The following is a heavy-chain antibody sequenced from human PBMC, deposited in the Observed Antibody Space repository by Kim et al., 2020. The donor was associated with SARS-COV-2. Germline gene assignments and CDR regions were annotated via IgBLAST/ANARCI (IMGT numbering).Heavy chain of an antibody. V-gene: IGHV3-74*01. D-gene: IGHD6-19*01. CDR3: ARDRALAEYSSGWYRYYYGMDV. CDR1: GFTFSSYW. J-gene: IGHJ6*02. CDR2: INSDGSST. Sequence: GGSLRLSCAASGFTFSSYWMHWVRQAPGKGLVWVSRINSDGSSTSYADSVKGRFTISRDNAKNTLYLQMNSLRAEDTAVYYCARDRALAEYSSGWYRYYYGMDVWGQGTTVTASS.